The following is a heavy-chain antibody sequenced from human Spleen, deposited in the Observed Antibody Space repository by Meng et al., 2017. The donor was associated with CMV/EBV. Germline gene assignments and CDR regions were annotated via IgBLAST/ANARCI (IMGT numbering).Heavy chain of an antibody. V-gene: IGHV3-23*01. CDR1: GFTFNRYW. J-gene: IGHJ4*02. CDR2: ISGSGLYT. CDR3: ARDMVPAAITNYYFDY. D-gene: IGHD2-2*02. Sequence: GGSLRLSCAASGFTFNRYWMSWVRQAPGKGLEWVSAISGSGLYTYYADSVKGRLTISRDNSKNTLFLQMNSLRHEDTAVYHCARDMVPAAITNYYFDYWGQGTLVTVSS.